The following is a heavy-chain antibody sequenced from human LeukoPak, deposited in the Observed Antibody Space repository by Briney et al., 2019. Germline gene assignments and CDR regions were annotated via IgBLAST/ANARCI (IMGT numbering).Heavy chain of an antibody. CDR1: GGTFSSYA. D-gene: IGHD6-19*01. CDR2: IIPIFGTA. J-gene: IGHJ5*02. CDR3: ARGGVAGMNHWFDP. Sequence: GASVKVSCKASGGTFSSYAISWVRQAPGQGLEWMGGIIPIFGTANYAQKFQGRVTITADESTSTAYMELSSLRSEDTAVYYCARGGVAGMNHWFDPWGQGTLVTVSS. V-gene: IGHV1-69*13.